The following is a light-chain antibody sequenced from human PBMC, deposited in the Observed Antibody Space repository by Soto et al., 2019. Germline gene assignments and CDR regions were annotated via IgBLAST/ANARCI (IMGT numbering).Light chain of an antibody. Sequence: QSALNQPASVSGSPGQSITISCTGTSSDVGSYNLVSWYQQHPGKAPKLMIYEVSKRPSGVSNRFSGSKSGNTASLTISGLQAEDEADYYCCSFGVFGTGTKVTVL. V-gene: IGLV2-23*02. CDR2: EVS. CDR1: SSDVGSYNL. J-gene: IGLJ1*01. CDR3: CSFGV.